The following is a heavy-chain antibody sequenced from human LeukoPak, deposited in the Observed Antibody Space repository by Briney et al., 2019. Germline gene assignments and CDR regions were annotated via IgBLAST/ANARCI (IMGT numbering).Heavy chain of an antibody. CDR1: GFTFNNYA. V-gene: IGHV3-23*01. J-gene: IGHJ4*02. CDR3: TKGRSLTIAMGGLFDD. CDR2: ISGGGSKE. Sequence: GGSLRLSCAASGFTFNNYAMNWVRQAPQKGLEWVAFISGGGSKEHYADSVKGRFTISRDNSTNTLYLQMNGLRAEDSALYYCTKGRSLTIAMGGLFDDWGQGAVVTVSS. D-gene: IGHD2-15*01.